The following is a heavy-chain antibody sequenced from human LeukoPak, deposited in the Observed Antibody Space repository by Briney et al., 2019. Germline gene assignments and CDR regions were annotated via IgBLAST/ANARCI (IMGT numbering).Heavy chain of an antibody. Sequence: GGSLRLSCAASGFTFCGYAMSWLRQAPGKGLEWVSLTSGSGDAYDPDSVQGRFTISRDNSKNTLYLQMNSLRAEDTAVYYCVKDGHYPDNSGYYYEASWGQGTLVTVSS. D-gene: IGHD3-22*01. CDR1: GFTFCGYA. J-gene: IGHJ5*02. CDR3: VKDGHYPDNSGYYYEAS. CDR2: TSGSGDA. V-gene: IGHV3-23*01.